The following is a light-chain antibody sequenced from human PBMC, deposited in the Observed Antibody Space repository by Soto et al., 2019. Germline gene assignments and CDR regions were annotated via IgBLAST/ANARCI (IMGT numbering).Light chain of an antibody. Sequence: SQLTQSQSFLSASVGDRVTITCRASQGISSYLSWYQQKPGKAPKILIYAASTLQTGVPSRFSGSGSGTDFTLTISSLQPEDFATYYCQQLNSYPHTFGGGTKVDIK. J-gene: IGKJ4*01. CDR2: AAS. CDR3: QQLNSYPHT. CDR1: QGISSY. V-gene: IGKV1-9*01.